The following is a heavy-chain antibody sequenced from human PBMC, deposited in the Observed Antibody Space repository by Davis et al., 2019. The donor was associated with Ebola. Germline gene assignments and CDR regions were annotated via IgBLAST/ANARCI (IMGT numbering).Heavy chain of an antibody. CDR3: ARDVDSSGYRGWYFDL. V-gene: IGHV4-4*02. D-gene: IGHD3-22*01. Sequence: PSETLSLTCAVSGGSISSSNWWSWVRQPPGKGLEWIGEIYHSGSTNYNPSLKSRVTISVDKSKNQFSLKLSSVTAADTAVYYCARDVDSSGYRGWYFDLWGRGTLVTVSS. CDR1: GGSISSSNW. CDR2: IYHSGST. J-gene: IGHJ2*01.